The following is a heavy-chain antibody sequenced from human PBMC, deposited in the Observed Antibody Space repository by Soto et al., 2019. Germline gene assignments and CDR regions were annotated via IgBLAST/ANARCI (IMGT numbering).Heavy chain of an antibody. V-gene: IGHV1-3*01. CDR1: GYTFTSYA. CDR2: INAGNGNT. J-gene: IGHJ3*02. Sequence: ASVKVSCKASGYTFTSYAMHWVRQAPGQRLEWMGWINAGNGNTKYSQKFQGRVTITRDTSASTAYMELSSLRSEDTAVYYCARDDFSGVSLIVRRGSAFDIWGQGTMVTVSS. CDR3: ARDDFSGVSLIVRRGSAFDI. D-gene: IGHD2-8*01.